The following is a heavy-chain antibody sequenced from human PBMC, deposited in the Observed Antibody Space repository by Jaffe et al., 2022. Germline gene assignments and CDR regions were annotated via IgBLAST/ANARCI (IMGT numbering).Heavy chain of an antibody. CDR1: GFTFSSYS. CDR2: ISSSSSTI. CDR3: ARSLEGVTSRYFDY. D-gene: IGHD2-21*02. J-gene: IGHJ4*02. Sequence: EVQLVESGGGLVQPGGSLRLSCAASGFTFSSYSMNWVRQAPGKGLEWVSYISSSSSTIYYADSVKGRFTISRDNAKNSLYLQMNSLRAEDTAVYYCARSLEGVTSRYFDYWGQGTLVTVSS. V-gene: IGHV3-48*01.